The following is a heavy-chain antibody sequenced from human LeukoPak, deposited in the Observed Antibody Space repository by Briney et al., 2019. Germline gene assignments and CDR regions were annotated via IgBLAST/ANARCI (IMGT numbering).Heavy chain of an antibody. CDR2: IIPIFGTA. V-gene: IGHV1-69*13. Sequence: SVKVSCKASGGTFSSYAISWVRQAPGQGLEWMGGIIPIFGTANYAQKFQGRVTITADESTSTAYMELSSLRSEDTAVYYCARGGSSWYDKNFDYWGQGTLVTVSS. D-gene: IGHD6-13*01. CDR3: ARGGSSWYDKNFDY. CDR1: GGTFSSYA. J-gene: IGHJ4*02.